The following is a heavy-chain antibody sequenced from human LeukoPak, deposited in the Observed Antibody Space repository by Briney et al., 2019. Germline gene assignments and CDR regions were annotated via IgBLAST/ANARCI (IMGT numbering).Heavy chain of an antibody. J-gene: IGHJ4*02. D-gene: IGHD3-22*01. V-gene: IGHV1-69*05. CDR1: GGTFSSYA. CDR2: IIPIFGTA. Sequence: SVKVSCKASGGTFSSYAISWGRQAPGQGLEWMGGIIPIFGTANYAQKFQGRVTITTDESTSTAYMELSSLRSEDTAVYYCASSGPTYYYDSSGYYYFDYWGQGTLVTVSS. CDR3: ASSGPTYYYDSSGYYYFDY.